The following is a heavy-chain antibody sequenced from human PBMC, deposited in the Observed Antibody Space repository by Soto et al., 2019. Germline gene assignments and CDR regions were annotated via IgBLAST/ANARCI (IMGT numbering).Heavy chain of an antibody. CDR2: IDWDDDK. V-gene: IGHV2-70*11. CDR3: ARIRYYDFWSGPDY. CDR1: GFSLSTSGMC. Sequence: GSGPTLVNPTQTLTLTCTFSGFSLSTSGMCVSWIRQPPGKALEWLARIDWDDDKYYSTSLKTRLTISKDTSKNQVVLTMTNMDPVDTATYYCARIRYYDFWSGPDYWGQGTLVTVSS. D-gene: IGHD3-3*01. J-gene: IGHJ4*02.